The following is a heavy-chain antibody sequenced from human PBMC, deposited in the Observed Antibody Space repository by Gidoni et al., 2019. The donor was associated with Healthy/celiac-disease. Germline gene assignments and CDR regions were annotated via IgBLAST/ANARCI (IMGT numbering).Heavy chain of an antibody. CDR1: GYSFTRYW. CDR2: IYPGDSDT. D-gene: IGHD6-19*01. Sequence: EVQLVQSGAEVKKPGESLKLSCKVSGYSFTRYWIGWVRQMPGKGLEWMGIIYPGDSDTRYSPSFQGQVTISADKSISTAYLQWSSLKASDTAMYYCATIPGIAVAGYYFDYWGQGTLVTVSS. J-gene: IGHJ4*02. V-gene: IGHV5-51*01. CDR3: ATIPGIAVAGYYFDY.